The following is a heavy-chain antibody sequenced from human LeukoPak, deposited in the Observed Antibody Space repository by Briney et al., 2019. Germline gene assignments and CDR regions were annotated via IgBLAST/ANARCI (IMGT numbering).Heavy chain of an antibody. V-gene: IGHV3-30*18. Sequence: GRSLRLSCAASGFTFSSYGMHWVRQAPGKGLEWVAVISYDGSNKYYADSVKGRFTISRDNSKNTLYLQMNSLRAEDTAVYYCAKDLVYDYYDSSGYYPGYWGQGTLVTVSS. CDR3: AKDLVYDYYDSSGYYPGY. CDR1: GFTFSSYG. D-gene: IGHD3-22*01. J-gene: IGHJ4*02. CDR2: ISYDGSNK.